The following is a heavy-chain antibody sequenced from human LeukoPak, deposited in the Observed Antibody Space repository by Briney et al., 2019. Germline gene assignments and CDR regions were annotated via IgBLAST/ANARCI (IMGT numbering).Heavy chain of an antibody. CDR3: ARDWQGFYFEY. J-gene: IGHJ4*02. D-gene: IGHD1-1*01. CDR2: INHSGST. Sequence: SETLSLTCTVSGASINGYYWNWIRQPPGKGLEWIGEINHSGSTNYNPSLKSRVTISVDTSKNQFSLQLNSVTPEDTAVYYCARDWQGFYFEYWGQGTLVTVSS. CDR1: GASINGYY. V-gene: IGHV4-34*01.